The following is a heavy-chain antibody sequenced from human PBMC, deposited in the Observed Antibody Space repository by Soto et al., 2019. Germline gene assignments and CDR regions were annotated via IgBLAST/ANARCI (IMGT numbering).Heavy chain of an antibody. CDR2: ISGGGDAT. J-gene: IGHJ2*01. Sequence: EVQLLESGGDSVQPGGSVRLSCAGSGFTFINYAMNWVRQAPGKGLEWGSTISGGGDATFFAASVRGRFTFSRDNSKNTVTLQMNSLGVDDTAVYYCARKVVGSTSRPDYWYFDLWGRGTLVTVSS. CDR3: ARKVVGSTSRPDYWYFDL. CDR1: GFTFINYA. D-gene: IGHD2-21*01. V-gene: IGHV3-23*01.